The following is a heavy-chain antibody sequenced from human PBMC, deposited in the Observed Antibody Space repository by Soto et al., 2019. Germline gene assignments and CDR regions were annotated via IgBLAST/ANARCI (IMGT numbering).Heavy chain of an antibody. CDR2: ITSSSSSI. J-gene: IGHJ4*02. V-gene: IGHV3-48*01. CDR1: GLAFSDYS. D-gene: IGHD3-3*01. Sequence: HPGGSLRLSCEDSGLAFSDYSMNWVRQAPGKGLEWLSYITSSSSSIFYADSVRGRFAMSRDNARKSVYLQMNSLRVEDTAVYYCARSGRNTLFGVTIKWGLGTLVTVSS. CDR3: ARSGRNTLFGVTIK.